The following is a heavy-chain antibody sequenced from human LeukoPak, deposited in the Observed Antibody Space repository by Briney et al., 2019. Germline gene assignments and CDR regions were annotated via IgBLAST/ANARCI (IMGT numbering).Heavy chain of an antibody. Sequence: NSGGFLRLSCAASGFSISDYYMSWIRQAPGKGLEWVAYISTSSSTISYGDSMKGRFTISRDNAENSLFLQMNSLRDEDTAVYYCARDKEPAAAVDYWGQGTLVTVSS. J-gene: IGHJ4*02. CDR1: GFSISDYY. D-gene: IGHD6-13*01. CDR2: ISTSSSTI. V-gene: IGHV3-11*04. CDR3: ARDKEPAAAVDY.